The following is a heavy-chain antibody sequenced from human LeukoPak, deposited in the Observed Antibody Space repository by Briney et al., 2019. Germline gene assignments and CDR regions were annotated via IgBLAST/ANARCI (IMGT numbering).Heavy chain of an antibody. Sequence: ASVKVSCKASGYTFTSYYMHWVRQAPGQGLEWMGIINPSGGSTSYAQKFQGRVTMTRDTSTSTVYMELSSLRSEDTAVYYCARQYYDFWSGYPYGMDVWGQGTTVTVSS. J-gene: IGHJ6*02. CDR3: ARQYYDFWSGYPYGMDV. V-gene: IGHV1-46*01. D-gene: IGHD3-3*01. CDR2: INPSGGST. CDR1: GYTFTSYY.